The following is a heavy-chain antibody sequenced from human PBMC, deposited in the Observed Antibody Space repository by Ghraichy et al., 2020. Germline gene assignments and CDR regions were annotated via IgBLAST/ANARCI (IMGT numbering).Heavy chain of an antibody. V-gene: IGHV4-59*01. CDR3: ARGSREQLGLFDY. CDR2: IHYRGST. D-gene: IGHD6-6*01. CDR1: GGSISGYY. Sequence: SETLSLTCTVSGGSISGYYWHWIWQPPGKGLEWIGYIHYRGSTDYKPSLRGRVTISVDTSQNQFSLKLNSVTAADTAVYYCARGSREQLGLFDYWGQGILVTVSS. J-gene: IGHJ4*02.